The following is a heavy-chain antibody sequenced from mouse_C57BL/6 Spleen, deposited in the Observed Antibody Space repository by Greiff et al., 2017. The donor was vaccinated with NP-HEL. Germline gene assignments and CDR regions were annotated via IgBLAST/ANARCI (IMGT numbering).Heavy chain of an antibody. CDR2: IDPSDSET. V-gene: IGHV1-52*01. J-gene: IGHJ1*03. CDR1: GYTFTSYW. D-gene: IGHD2-2*01. Sequence: QVQLQQPGAELVRPGSSVKLSCKASGYTFTSYWMHWVKQRPIQGLEWIGNIDPSDSETHYNQKFKDKATLTVDKSSSTAYMQLSSLTSEDSAVYYCARGGEMVTTAHWYFDVWGTGTTVTVSS. CDR3: ARGGEMVTTAHWYFDV.